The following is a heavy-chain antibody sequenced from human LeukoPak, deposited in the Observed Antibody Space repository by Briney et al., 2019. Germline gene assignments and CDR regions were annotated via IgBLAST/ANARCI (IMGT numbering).Heavy chain of an antibody. CDR1: GFTFSSYA. V-gene: IGHV3-30*14. Sequence: GGSLRLSCAASGFTFSSYAMHWVRQAPGKGLEWVAVISYDGSNKYYADSVKGRFTISRDNSKNTLYLQMNNLRTEDTAVYYCARGWLQLATAFDYCGQGTPVTVSS. CDR2: ISYDGSNK. J-gene: IGHJ4*02. D-gene: IGHD2-15*01. CDR3: ARGWLQLATAFDY.